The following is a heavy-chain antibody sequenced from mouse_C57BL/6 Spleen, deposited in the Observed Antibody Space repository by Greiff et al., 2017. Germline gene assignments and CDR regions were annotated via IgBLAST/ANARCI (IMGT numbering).Heavy chain of an antibody. CDR1: GFTFSDYY. Sequence: EVQLVESEGGLVQPGSSMKLSCTASGFTFSDYYMAWVRQVPEKGLEWVANINYYGSSTYYLDSLKSRFIISRDNAKNILYLQMSSLKSEDTAAYYCARAYYSNSMDYWGQGTSVTVSS. CDR3: ARAYYSNSMDY. V-gene: IGHV5-16*01. J-gene: IGHJ4*01. D-gene: IGHD2-5*01. CDR2: INYYGSST.